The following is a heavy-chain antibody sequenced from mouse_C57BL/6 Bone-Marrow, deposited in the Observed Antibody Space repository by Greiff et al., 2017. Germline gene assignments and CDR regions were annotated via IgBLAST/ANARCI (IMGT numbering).Heavy chain of an antibody. CDR3: ARDSKGY. D-gene: IGHD2-5*01. CDR2: IDPSDSYT. J-gene: IGHJ2*01. Sequence: VKLQQPGAELVRPGTSVKLSCKASGYTFTSYWMHWVKQRPGQGLEWIGVIDPSDSYTNYNQKFKGKATLTVDTSSSTAYMQLSSLTSEDSAVYYCARDSKGYWGQGTTLTVSS. CDR1: GYTFTSYW. V-gene: IGHV1-59*01.